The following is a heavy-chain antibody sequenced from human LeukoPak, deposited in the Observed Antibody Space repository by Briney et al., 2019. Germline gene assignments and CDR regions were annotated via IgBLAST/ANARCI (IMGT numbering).Heavy chain of an antibody. CDR1: GFTFSDSG. CDR2: ISYEGSRK. D-gene: IGHD6-13*01. CDR3: AKSIASAGDY. Sequence: GSLRLSCAASGFTFSDSGMHWVRQAPGKGLEWVAIISYEGSRKYYADSVKGRFTISRDNSKNTLFLQLNSLRAEDTAVYYCAKSIASAGDYWGQGTLVTVSS. V-gene: IGHV3-30*18. J-gene: IGHJ4*02.